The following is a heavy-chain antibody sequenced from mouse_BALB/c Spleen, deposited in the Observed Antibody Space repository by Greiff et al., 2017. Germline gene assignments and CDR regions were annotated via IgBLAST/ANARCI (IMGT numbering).Heavy chain of an antibody. CDR1: GFTFSSYA. CDR2: ISSGGST. V-gene: IGHV5-6-5*01. CDR3: ARNDCFDY. D-gene: IGHD2-4*01. Sequence: EVKLVESGGGLVKPGGSLKLSCAASGFTFSSYAMSWVRQTPEKRLEWVASISSGGSTYYPDSVKGRFTISRDNARNILYLQMSSLRSEDTAMYYCARNDCFDYWGQGTTLTVSS. J-gene: IGHJ2*01.